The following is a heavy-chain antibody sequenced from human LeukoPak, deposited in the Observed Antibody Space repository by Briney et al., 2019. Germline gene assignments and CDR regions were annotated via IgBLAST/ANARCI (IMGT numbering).Heavy chain of an antibody. CDR1: GGSFSGYY. CDR3: ARGPRVESYSSGWYANY. J-gene: IGHJ4*02. Sequence: PSETLSLTCAVYGGSFSGYYWSWIRQPPGKGLEWIGEINHSGSTNYNPSLKSRVTISVDTSKNQFSLKLSSVTAADTAVYYCARGPRVESYSSGWYANYWGQGTLATVSS. D-gene: IGHD6-19*01. CDR2: INHSGST. V-gene: IGHV4-34*01.